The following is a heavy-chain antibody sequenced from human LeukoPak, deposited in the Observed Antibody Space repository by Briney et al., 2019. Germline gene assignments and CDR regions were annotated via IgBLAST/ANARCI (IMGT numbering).Heavy chain of an antibody. CDR1: GLTFSSYA. D-gene: IGHD2-21*02. J-gene: IGHJ6*03. CDR3: ASDDWNYYYMDV. CDR2: ISGSGGTT. Sequence: GGSLRLSCAASGLTFSSYAMCWVRQAPGKGLEWVSTISGSGGTTYYAHSVKGRFTISRDNSKNTLYLQMNSLRAEDTAVYYCASDDWNYYYMDVWGRGTTVTVSS. V-gene: IGHV3-23*01.